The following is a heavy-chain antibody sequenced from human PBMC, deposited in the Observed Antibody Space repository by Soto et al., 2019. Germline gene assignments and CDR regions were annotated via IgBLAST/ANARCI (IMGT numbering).Heavy chain of an antibody. CDR2: IYYSGST. V-gene: IGHV4-59*01. J-gene: IGHJ6*02. Sequence: PSETLSLTCTVSGGSISSYYWSWIRQPPGKGLEWIGYIYYSGSTNYNPSLKSRVTISVDTSKNQFSLKLSSVTAADTAVYYCARLTRSGRYYYGMDVWGHGTTVTVSS. CDR1: GGSISSYY. CDR3: ARLTRSGRYYYGMDV. D-gene: IGHD3-3*01.